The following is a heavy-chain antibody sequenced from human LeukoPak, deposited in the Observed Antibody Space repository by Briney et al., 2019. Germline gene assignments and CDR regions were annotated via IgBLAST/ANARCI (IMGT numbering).Heavy chain of an antibody. CDR1: VFTLRRYA. Sequence: GVTLRLSHAACVFTLRRYAMSGARQAPAKGLECVSDISGNGGIKFYADPVKDRFNNSRDNSKNTLHLPMNSQIAEDTAVYYCAKDEFLHCSSTSCQPPDYWGQGTLVTVSS. D-gene: IGHD2-2*01. CDR3: AKDEFLHCSSTSCQPPDY. J-gene: IGHJ4*02. CDR2: ISGNGGIK. V-gene: IGHV3-23*01.